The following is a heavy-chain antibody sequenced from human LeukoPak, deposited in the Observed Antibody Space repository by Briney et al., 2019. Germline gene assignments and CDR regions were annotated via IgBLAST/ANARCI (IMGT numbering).Heavy chain of an antibody. Sequence: PSETLSLTCAVSGGSISSTSWYSWVRQPPGKGLEWIGEIYHSGRTNYKASLKSRVTISLDKSKNQFSLKLTSVTAADTAVYYCARELQYSSSWYADAFDIWGQGTVVTVSS. CDR1: GGSISSTSW. V-gene: IGHV4-4*02. D-gene: IGHD6-13*01. CDR3: ARELQYSSSWYADAFDI. J-gene: IGHJ3*02. CDR2: IYHSGRT.